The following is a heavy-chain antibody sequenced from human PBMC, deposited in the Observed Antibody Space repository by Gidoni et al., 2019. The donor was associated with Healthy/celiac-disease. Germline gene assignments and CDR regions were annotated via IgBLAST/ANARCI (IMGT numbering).Heavy chain of an antibody. CDR3: ASDSYYYYMDV. CDR2: ISSSSSTI. J-gene: IGHJ6*03. Sequence: GKGLEWVSYISSSSSTIYYADSVKGRFTISRDNAKNSLYLQMNSLRAEDTAVYYCASDSYYYYMDVWGKGTTVTVSS. V-gene: IGHV3-48*01.